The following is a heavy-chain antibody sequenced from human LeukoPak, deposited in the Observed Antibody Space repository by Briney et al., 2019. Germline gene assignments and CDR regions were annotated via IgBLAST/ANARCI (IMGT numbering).Heavy chain of an antibody. D-gene: IGHD5-18*01. CDR2: ISSGGSAI. J-gene: IGHJ4*02. CDR1: GFTFRDYY. V-gene: IGHV3-11*01. Sequence: GGSLRLSCAASGFTFRDYYMSWIRQAPGRGLEWVSYISSGGSAIYYTDSVKGRFTISRDKAKNSLYLQMNGLRAEDTAMYYCARDFGYSYGSGGVYWGQGTLVTVSS. CDR3: ARDFGYSYGSGGVY.